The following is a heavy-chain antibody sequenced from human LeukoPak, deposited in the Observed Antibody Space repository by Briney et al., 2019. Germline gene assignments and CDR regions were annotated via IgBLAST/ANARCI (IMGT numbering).Heavy chain of an antibody. CDR3: ARSPYYGSNSRGPFDI. CDR1: GGSISTYY. CDR2: ISYSGST. J-gene: IGHJ3*02. D-gene: IGHD4-23*01. V-gene: IGHV4-59*08. Sequence: SETLSLTCTVSGGSISTYYWSWIRQPPGKGPEWIGYISYSGSTHYNPSLSSLVTITLDTSKNQFPLRLSSVTAADTAVYYCARSPYYGSNSRGPFDIWGQGTMVTVSS.